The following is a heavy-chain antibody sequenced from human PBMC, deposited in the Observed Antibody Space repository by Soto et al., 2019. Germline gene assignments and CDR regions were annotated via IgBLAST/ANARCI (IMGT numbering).Heavy chain of an antibody. D-gene: IGHD2-15*01. CDR1: GYTFTSYV. Sequence: QVQLVQSGAEVKKPGASVKVSCKASGYTFTSYVISWVRQAPGQGLERMGRISVHNGNTDYAQKLQGRVTMTTDTSTSTAYMELRRLRSADTAVYYCARDRAAVGGDFYYYIDVWGKGTTVTVSS. CDR2: ISVHNGNT. V-gene: IGHV1-18*01. J-gene: IGHJ6*03. CDR3: ARDRAAVGGDFYYYIDV.